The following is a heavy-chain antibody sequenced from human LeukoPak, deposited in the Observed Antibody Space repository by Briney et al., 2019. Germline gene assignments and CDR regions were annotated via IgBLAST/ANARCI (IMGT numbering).Heavy chain of an antibody. Sequence: GGSLRLSCAASGFTFSSYGMHWVRQAPGKGLEWVAVISYDGSNKYYADSVKGRFTISRDNSKNTLYLQMNSLRAEDTAVYYCARDKQYYDFWSGYRHDAFDIWGQGTMVTVSS. CDR2: ISYDGSNK. J-gene: IGHJ3*02. V-gene: IGHV3-30*03. D-gene: IGHD3-3*01. CDR1: GFTFSSYG. CDR3: ARDKQYYDFWSGYRHDAFDI.